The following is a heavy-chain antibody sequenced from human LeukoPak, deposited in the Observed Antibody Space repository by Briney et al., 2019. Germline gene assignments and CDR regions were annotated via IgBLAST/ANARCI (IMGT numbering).Heavy chain of an antibody. V-gene: IGHV3-7*01. D-gene: IGHD5-18*01. CDR3: ARDLRGVTQ. J-gene: IGHJ4*02. CDR2: IKEDGSAK. CDR1: GFTFSKSW. Sequence: GGSLRLSCAASGFTFSKSWMSWLRQTPEKGLEWVANIKEDGSAKYYVDSVKGRFTISRDNAKNSLYLQMNSLRAEDTAVYYCARDLRGVTQWGQGTLVTVSS.